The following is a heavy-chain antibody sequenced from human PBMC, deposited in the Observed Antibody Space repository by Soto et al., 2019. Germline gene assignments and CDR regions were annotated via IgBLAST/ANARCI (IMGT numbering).Heavy chain of an antibody. D-gene: IGHD6-19*01. CDR3: ASGLMAGTAY. CDR2: INAGNGNT. J-gene: IGHJ4*02. CDR1: GYTFTDFH. Sequence: QVLLVQSGAEEKRPGASVKVSCEASGYTFTDFHIHWVRQAPGQGLEWMGWINAGNGNTKYSQKFQERVTVTRDTSANTAYMELSSLTSEDTAIYYCASGLMAGTAYWGQGTLVTVSS. V-gene: IGHV1-3*05.